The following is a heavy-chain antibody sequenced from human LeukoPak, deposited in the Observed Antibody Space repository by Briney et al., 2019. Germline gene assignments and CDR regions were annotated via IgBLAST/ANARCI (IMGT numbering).Heavy chain of an antibody. J-gene: IGHJ3*02. CDR1: GFTFSSYA. Sequence: RSLRLSCAASGFTFSSYAMHWVRQAPGKGLEWVAVISYDGSNKYYADSVKGRFTISRDNSKNTLYLQMNSLRAEDTAVYYCARPVVAGAFDIWGQGTMVTVSS. CDR3: ARPVVAGAFDI. D-gene: IGHD6-19*01. V-gene: IGHV3-30-3*01. CDR2: ISYDGSNK.